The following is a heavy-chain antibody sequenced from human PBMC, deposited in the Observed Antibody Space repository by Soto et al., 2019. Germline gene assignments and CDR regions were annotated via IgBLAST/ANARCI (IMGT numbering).Heavy chain of an antibody. CDR2: IYSGGST. J-gene: IGHJ5*02. CDR1: GFTVSSNY. Sequence: GGSLRLSCAVSGFTVSSNYMSWVRQPPGKGPEWVSDIYSGGSTYYADSVKGRFTISRDNSKNTLYLQMNSLRAEDTAVYYCARERDAHMPNWFDLLGQGTLVTVSS. V-gene: IGHV3-53*01. CDR3: ARERDAHMPNWFDL. D-gene: IGHD2-2*01.